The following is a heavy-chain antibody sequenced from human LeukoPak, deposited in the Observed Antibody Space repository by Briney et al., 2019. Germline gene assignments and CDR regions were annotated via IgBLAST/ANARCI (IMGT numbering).Heavy chain of an antibody. CDR3: TTEFKERGSFFYFYYMDV. CDR2: IKNKSEGGTT. D-gene: IGHD3-10*01. CDR1: GFTFSNYE. Sequence: GGSLRLSCTASGFTFSNYEMNWVRQAPGKGLEWVGRIKNKSEGGTTDSAAPAKGRFTISRDDSKNALFLQMDSLKSDDTDMYYCTTEFKERGSFFYFYYMDVWGTGTTVTISS. J-gene: IGHJ6*03. V-gene: IGHV3-15*01.